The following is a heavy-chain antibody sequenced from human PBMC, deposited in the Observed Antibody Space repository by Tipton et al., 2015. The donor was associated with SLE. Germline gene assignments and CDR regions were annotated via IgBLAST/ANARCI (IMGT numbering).Heavy chain of an antibody. CDR1: GFTFSDYY. CDR2: ISSSSSYT. V-gene: IGHV3-11*06. CDR3: ARDRPVGIPGYGMDV. D-gene: IGHD2-21*01. Sequence: SLRLSCAASGFTFSDYYMSWIRQAPGKGLGWVSYISSSSSYTNYADSVKGRFTISRDNAKNSLYLQMNSLRAEDTAVYYCARDRPVGIPGYGMDVWGQGTTVTVSS. J-gene: IGHJ6*02.